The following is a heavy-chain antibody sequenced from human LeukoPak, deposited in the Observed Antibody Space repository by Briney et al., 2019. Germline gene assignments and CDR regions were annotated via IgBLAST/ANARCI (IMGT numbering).Heavy chain of an antibody. V-gene: IGHV3-7*01. CDR3: ARDDDHYYYGLDV. CDR1: GFTFSNYW. Sequence: GGSLRLSCAASGFTFSNYWMSWVRQAPGKGLEWVANIKQDGSEKYYVDSVKGRFTISRDNAKNSLYLQMNSLRAEDTAVYWCARDDDHYYYGLDVWGQGTTVTVSS. CDR2: IKQDGSEK. J-gene: IGHJ6*02.